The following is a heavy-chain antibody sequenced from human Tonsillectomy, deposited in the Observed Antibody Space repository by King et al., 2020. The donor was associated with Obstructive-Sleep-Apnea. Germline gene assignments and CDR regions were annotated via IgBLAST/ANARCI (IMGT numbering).Heavy chain of an antibody. V-gene: IGHV3-7*03. CDR1: GFTFSDYW. Sequence: VQLVESGGDLVQPGGSLRLSCAASGFTFSDYWMTWIRQVPGKGLEWVALIKPDGSGKAYVDSVKGRFAIAKDNAKNSLYLQMNNLKAEETAVYYCATDPHHYSAGGAFGYWGQGTPVTVSS. CDR3: ATDPHHYSAGGAFGY. CDR2: IKPDGSGK. D-gene: IGHD2-8*02. J-gene: IGHJ4*02.